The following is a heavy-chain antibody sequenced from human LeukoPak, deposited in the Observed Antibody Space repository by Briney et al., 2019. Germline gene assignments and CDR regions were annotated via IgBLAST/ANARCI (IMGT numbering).Heavy chain of an antibody. Sequence: PSETLSLTCTVSGGSISSYYWSWIRQPPGKGLEWIGYIYYSGSTNYNPSLKSRVTISVDTSKNQFSLKLSSVTAADTAVYYCAKTYYDFWSGYSVDGAFDIWGQGTMVTVSS. CDR1: GGSISSYY. CDR3: AKTYYDFWSGYSVDGAFDI. D-gene: IGHD3-3*01. V-gene: IGHV4-59*01. CDR2: IYYSGST. J-gene: IGHJ3*02.